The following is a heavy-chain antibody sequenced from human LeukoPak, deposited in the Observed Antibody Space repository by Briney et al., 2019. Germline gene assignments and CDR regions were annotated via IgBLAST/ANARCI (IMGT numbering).Heavy chain of an antibody. CDR3: AKAGTVIGWFDP. V-gene: IGHV3-23*01. CDR2: ISGSGGST. CDR1: GFTFSSYV. Sequence: PGGSLRLSCAASGFTFSSYVMSWLRQAPGKGLEWVSAISGSGGSTYYADSVKGRFTISRDNSKNTLYLQMNSLRAEDTAVYYCAKAGTVIGWFDPWGQGTLVTVSS. D-gene: IGHD4-11*01. J-gene: IGHJ5*02.